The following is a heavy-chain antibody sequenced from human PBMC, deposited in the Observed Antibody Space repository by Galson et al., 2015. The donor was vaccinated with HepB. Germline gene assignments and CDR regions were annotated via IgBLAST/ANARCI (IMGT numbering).Heavy chain of an antibody. Sequence: SVKVSCKASGGTFSSYAISWVRQAPGQGLEWMGGIIPIFGTANYAQKFQGRVTITADKSTSTAYMELSSLRSEDTAVYYCAAQYCSSTSCSIDGAFDIWGQGTMVTVSS. D-gene: IGHD2-2*01. V-gene: IGHV1-69*06. CDR2: IIPIFGTA. CDR3: AAQYCSSTSCSIDGAFDI. J-gene: IGHJ3*02. CDR1: GGTFSSYA.